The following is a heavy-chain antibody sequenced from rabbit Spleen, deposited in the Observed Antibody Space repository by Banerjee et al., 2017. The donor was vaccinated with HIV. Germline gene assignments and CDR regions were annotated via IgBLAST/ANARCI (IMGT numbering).Heavy chain of an antibody. CDR2: IDTGSGST. V-gene: IGHV1S40*01. CDR3: ASGYSDVYFTL. J-gene: IGHJ4*01. D-gene: IGHD1-1*01. Sequence: QSLEESGGDLVKPGASLTLTCTASGVSFSSSSYMCWVRQAPGKGLEWIACIDTGSGSTYYASWAKGRFTISKTSSTTVTLQMTSLTAADTATYFCASGYSDVYFTLWGPGTLVTVS. CDR1: GVSFSSSSY.